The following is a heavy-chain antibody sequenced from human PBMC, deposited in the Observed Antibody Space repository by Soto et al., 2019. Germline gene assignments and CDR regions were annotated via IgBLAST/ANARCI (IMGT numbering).Heavy chain of an antibody. CDR1: GGTFSSYA. Sequence: SVKVSCKPSGGTFSSYAISWVRQATGQGLEWMGGLISIFATANYAQKFQGRVTITADESTSTAYMELSSLRPEGTDVYYCARGARRDCDILGPTPQYNWLALLGQGTMVTVSS. V-gene: IGHV1-69*13. J-gene: IGHJ5*02. D-gene: IGHD3-9*01. CDR2: LISIFATA. CDR3: ARGARRDCDILGPTPQYNWLAL.